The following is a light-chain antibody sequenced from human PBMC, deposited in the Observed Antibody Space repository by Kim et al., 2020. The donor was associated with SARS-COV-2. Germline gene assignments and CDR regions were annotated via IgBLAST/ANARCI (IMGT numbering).Light chain of an antibody. CDR1: RSNIGSKT. V-gene: IGLV1-44*01. CDR3: EAWDDSLDAVI. CDR2: ADD. Sequence: GQRVTLYCSGTRSNIGSKTVDWYQQRQGMAPKLLISADDQRSSGVPDRFSGSKSGTSGSLAITGLQSEDEADYYCEAWDDSLDAVIFGGGTQLTVL. J-gene: IGLJ2*01.